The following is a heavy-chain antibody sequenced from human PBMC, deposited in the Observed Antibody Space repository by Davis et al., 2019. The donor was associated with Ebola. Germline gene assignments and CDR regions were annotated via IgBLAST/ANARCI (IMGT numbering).Heavy chain of an antibody. CDR2: ISSDGSNR. Sequence: AGPLTLSCVHSAFTFRDYSMNCVRQAPGNGLEWVSIISSDGSNRFYADSVKGRFTVSRDNSKNTLYLQMNSLGPEDTATYYCARDADFGEYGWFDPWGQGTLVIVSS. V-gene: IGHV3-30*01. D-gene: IGHD4-17*01. CDR3: ARDADFGEYGWFDP. CDR1: AFTFRDYS. J-gene: IGHJ5*02.